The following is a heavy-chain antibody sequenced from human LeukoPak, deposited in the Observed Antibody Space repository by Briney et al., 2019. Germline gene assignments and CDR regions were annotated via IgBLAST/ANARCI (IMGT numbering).Heavy chain of an antibody. CDR1: GYTLTELS. D-gene: IGHD3-16*02. Sequence: ASVKVSCKVSGYTLTELSMHWVRQAPGKGLEWMGGFDPEDGEAIYAQKFQGRVTMTEDTSTDTAYMELSSLRSEDTAVYYCATDGDLQVWGSYRLANYWGQGTLVTVSS. CDR3: ATDGDLQVWGSYRLANY. CDR2: FDPEDGEA. J-gene: IGHJ4*02. V-gene: IGHV1-24*01.